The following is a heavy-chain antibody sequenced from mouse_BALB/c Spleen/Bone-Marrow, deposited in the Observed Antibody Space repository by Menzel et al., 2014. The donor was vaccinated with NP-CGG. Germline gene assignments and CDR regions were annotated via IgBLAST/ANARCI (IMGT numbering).Heavy chain of an antibody. Sequence: VQIPQSGAELVKPGASVKLSCKASGYTFTSYYIYWVKQRPGQGLEWIGELNPSNGGTNFNEKFKSKATLPVDKSSSTAYMQHSSLTSEDSAVYDCTRSGGYYLDYWGQGTTLTVSS. J-gene: IGHJ2*01. CDR1: GYTFTSYY. CDR3: TRSGGYYLDY. V-gene: IGHV1S81*02. CDR2: LNPSNGGT.